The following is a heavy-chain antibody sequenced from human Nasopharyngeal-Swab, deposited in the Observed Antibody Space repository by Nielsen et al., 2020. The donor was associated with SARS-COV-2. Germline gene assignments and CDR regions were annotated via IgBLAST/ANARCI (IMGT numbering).Heavy chain of an antibody. J-gene: IGHJ6*02. CDR1: GFTFSSHG. V-gene: IGHV3-33*01. CDR2: IWYDGSNK. D-gene: IGHD6-19*01. Sequence: GESLKISCAASGFTFSSHGMHWVRPAPGKGLEWVAVIWYDGSNKYYADSVKGRFTISRDNSKNTLYLQMNSLRAEETAVYYCARDLIAVAGYGMDVWGQGTTVTVSS. CDR3: ARDLIAVAGYGMDV.